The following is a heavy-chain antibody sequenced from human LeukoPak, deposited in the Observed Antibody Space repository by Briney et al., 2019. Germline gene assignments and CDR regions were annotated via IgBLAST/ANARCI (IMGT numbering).Heavy chain of an antibody. CDR1: GGSFSDYY. D-gene: IGHD2-2*02. V-gene: IGHV4-34*01. J-gene: IGHJ4*02. CDR3: ARWGNVAAAIGLEKYYFDY. CDR2: ITHSGST. Sequence: SETLSLTCAVYGGSFSDYYWSWIRHSPGKGLEWIGEITHSGSTNYNPSLKSRVTISVDTSKNQFSLTLSSVTAADTGVYYCARWGNVAAAIGLEKYYFDYWGQGTLVTVSS.